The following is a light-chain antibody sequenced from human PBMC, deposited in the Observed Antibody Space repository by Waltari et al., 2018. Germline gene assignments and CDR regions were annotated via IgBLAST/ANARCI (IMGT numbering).Light chain of an antibody. V-gene: IGKV3D-15*01. J-gene: IGKJ3*01. CDR1: QCISGQ. CDR2: GAS. CDR3: QQYHDSPPCT. Sequence: EIVMTHSPPTLSVSRGESATLSRSDSQCISGQLAWYQQKPGQAPRLLIYGASTRATGIPDRFSGSGSGTEFTLTISRLQSEDFAVYFCQQYHDSPPCTFGPGTKVDIK.